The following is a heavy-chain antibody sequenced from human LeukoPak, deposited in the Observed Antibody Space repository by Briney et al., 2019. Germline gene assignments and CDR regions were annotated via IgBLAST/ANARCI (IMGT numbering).Heavy chain of an antibody. J-gene: IGHJ4*02. V-gene: IGHV4-4*07. CDR3: ARSPYYYDSSGYYYESYFDY. CDR2: IYTSGST. CDR1: GGSISSYY. D-gene: IGHD3-22*01. Sequence: SETLSLTCTVSGGSISSYYWSWIRQPAGKGLEWIGRIYTSGSTNYNPSLKSRVTMSVDTSKNQFSLKLSSVTAADTAVYYCARSPYYYDSSGYYYESYFDYWGQGTLVTVSS.